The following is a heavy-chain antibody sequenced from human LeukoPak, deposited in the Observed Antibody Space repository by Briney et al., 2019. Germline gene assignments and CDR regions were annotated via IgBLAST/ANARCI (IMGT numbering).Heavy chain of an antibody. Sequence: GGSLRLSCVASGFTFRSYDIHWVRQAPGKGLEWLAFIWYDEITKNYADSVKGRFTISRDNSKNTLYVQLNSLRPDDTAVYYCARVTNYYDSSGYLYYFDYWGQGTLVTVSS. D-gene: IGHD3-22*01. V-gene: IGHV3-30*02. CDR3: ARVTNYYDSSGYLYYFDY. CDR1: GFTFRSYD. J-gene: IGHJ4*02. CDR2: IWYDEITK.